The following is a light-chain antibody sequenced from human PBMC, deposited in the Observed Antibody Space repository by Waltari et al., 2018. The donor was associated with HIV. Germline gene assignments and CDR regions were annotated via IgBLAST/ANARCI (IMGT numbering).Light chain of an antibody. CDR1: QDITNH. Sequence: DVLMTQSPSSLSASGGARVTITCQASQDITNHLNWYQQKPGSAPKLLIYDASNLETGVPSRFSGSRSGTAFTFTVTSLQPEDIATYYCQQYDNLPLTFGGGTKVRS. CDR3: QQYDNLPLT. J-gene: IGKJ4*01. V-gene: IGKV1-33*01. CDR2: DAS.